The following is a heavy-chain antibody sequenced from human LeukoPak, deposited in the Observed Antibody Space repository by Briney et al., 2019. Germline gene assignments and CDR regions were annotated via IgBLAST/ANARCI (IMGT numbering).Heavy chain of an antibody. CDR1: GYTFTNFG. Sequence: ASVNVSCKASGYTFTNFGISWIRQAPGQGLEWMGWISPYNGNTNYAQKFQGRVTMTTETSTATAYMELWSLRSEDTAVYYCASSVGATREIFDYWGQGTLVTVSS. J-gene: IGHJ4*02. V-gene: IGHV1-18*01. CDR2: ISPYNGNT. CDR3: ASSVGATREIFDY. D-gene: IGHD1-26*01.